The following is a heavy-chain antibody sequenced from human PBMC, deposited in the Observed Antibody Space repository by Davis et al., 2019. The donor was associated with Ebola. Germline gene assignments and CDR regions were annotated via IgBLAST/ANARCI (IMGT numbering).Heavy chain of an antibody. CDR3: ARGLAALIDY. CDR1: GGSISSYY. V-gene: IGHV4-59*01. Sequence: MPSESLSLTCTVSGGSISSYYSSWIRHPPGEGLEWIGYIYYSGNTNYNPSSKCRATISVDTSKNPFSLKLSSVTAAGTAVYYCARGLAALIDYWGQGTLVTVSS. D-gene: IGHD6-6*01. J-gene: IGHJ4*02. CDR2: IYYSGNT.